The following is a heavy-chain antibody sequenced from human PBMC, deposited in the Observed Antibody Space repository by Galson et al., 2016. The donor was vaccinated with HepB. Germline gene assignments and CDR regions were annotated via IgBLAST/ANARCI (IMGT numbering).Heavy chain of an antibody. Sequence: SVKVSCKASGGIFSQYGINWVRQAPGQGLEWIGGFIPVFGASNYAPTLQGRLTISADRSTTTFYMELNNLRFEDTAVYYCAALHSSSLTNAPFDIWGQGTMVTVSS. D-gene: IGHD2-2*01. CDR2: FIPVFGAS. CDR1: GGIFSQYG. J-gene: IGHJ3*02. CDR3: AALHSSSLTNAPFDI. V-gene: IGHV1-69*06.